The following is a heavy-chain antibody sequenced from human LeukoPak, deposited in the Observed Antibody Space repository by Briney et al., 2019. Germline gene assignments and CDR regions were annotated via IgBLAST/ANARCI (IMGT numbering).Heavy chain of an antibody. CDR2: ISYDGSNK. J-gene: IGHJ4*02. V-gene: IGHV3-30*19. Sequence: GGSLRLSCAASGFTFSGYVMHWVRQAPGKGLEWVALISYDGSNKYYADSVKGRFTISRDNSKNTLYLQMNSLRAEDTAVYYCARALLWFGELLGTDYWGQGTLVTVSS. CDR3: ARALLWFGELLGTDY. CDR1: GFTFSGYV. D-gene: IGHD3-10*01.